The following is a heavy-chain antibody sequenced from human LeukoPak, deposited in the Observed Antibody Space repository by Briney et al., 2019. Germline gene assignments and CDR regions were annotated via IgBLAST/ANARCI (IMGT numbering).Heavy chain of an antibody. J-gene: IGHJ4*02. Sequence: AGGSLRLSCAASGFTFDDYAMHWVRQAPGKGLEWVSGISWNSGSIGYADSVKGRFTISRDNAKNSLYLQMNSLRAEDTALYYCAKDMRAYLEYYFDYWGQGTLVTVSS. V-gene: IGHV3-9*01. D-gene: IGHD2-2*01. CDR2: ISWNSGSI. CDR3: AKDMRAYLEYYFDY. CDR1: GFTFDDYA.